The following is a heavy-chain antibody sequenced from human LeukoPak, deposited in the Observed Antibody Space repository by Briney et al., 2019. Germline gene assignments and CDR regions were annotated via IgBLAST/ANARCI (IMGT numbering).Heavy chain of an antibody. Sequence: PGGSLRLSCTVSGFTVSSNSMSWVRQAPGKGLEWVSFIYSDNTHYSDSVKGRFTISRDNSKNTLYLQMNSLRAEDTAVYYCARDGGEKAAGRPGDYWGQGTLVTVSS. CDR3: ARDGGEKAAGRPGDY. CDR1: GFTVSSNS. J-gene: IGHJ4*02. CDR2: IYSDNT. V-gene: IGHV3-53*01. D-gene: IGHD6-13*01.